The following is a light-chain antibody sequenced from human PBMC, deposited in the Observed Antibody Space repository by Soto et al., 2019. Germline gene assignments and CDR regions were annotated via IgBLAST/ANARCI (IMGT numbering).Light chain of an antibody. J-gene: IGKJ1*01. Sequence: EIVLTQSPGTLSLSPGERATLSCRAIQSVRSDYLAWYQQKPGQAPRLHIYGASTRATGIPDRFTGSGSGTDFTLTISRLEPEDFAVYYCQQYGSAPRTFGQGTKVDIK. CDR3: QQYGSAPRT. CDR2: GAS. CDR1: QSVRSDY. V-gene: IGKV3-20*01.